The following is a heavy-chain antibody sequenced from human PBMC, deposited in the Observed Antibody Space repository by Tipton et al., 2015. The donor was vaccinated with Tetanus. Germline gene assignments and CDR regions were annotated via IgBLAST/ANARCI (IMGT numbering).Heavy chain of an antibody. J-gene: IGHJ4*02. CDR3: ARGSRGLTMVRGVT. V-gene: IGHV4-31*03. CDR1: GGSISSGGYY. D-gene: IGHD3-10*01. CDR2: IYYSGST. Sequence: TLSLTCTVSGGSISSGGYYWSWIRQHPGKGLEWIGYIYYSGSTYYNPSLKSRVTISVDTSKNQFSLKLSSVTAADTAVYYCARGSRGLTMVRGVTWGQGTLVTVSS.